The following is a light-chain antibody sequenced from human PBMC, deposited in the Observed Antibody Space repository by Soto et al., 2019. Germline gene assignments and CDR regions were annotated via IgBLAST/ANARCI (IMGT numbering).Light chain of an antibody. CDR3: QQYGSSPPIT. CDR2: GAS. V-gene: IGKV3-20*01. J-gene: IGKJ5*01. CDR1: QSVSSSY. Sequence: EILITQSPGTLSLSPGERATLSCRASQSVSSSYLAWYQQKPGQAPRLIIYGASSRATGIPDRFSGSGSGTDFTLTISRLEPEDFALYYCQQYGSSPPITFGQGTRLEIK.